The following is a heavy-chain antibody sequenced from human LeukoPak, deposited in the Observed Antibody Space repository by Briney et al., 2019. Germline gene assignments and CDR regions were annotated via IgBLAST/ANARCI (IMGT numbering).Heavy chain of an antibody. CDR2: ITGSGGNT. CDR1: GFTFSNYA. Sequence: GGPLRLSCAASGFTFSNYAMSWVRQALGKGLEWVSAITGSGGNTYYADSVKGRFTISRDNSKNTVFLQMNSLRAEDTAVYYCAKWGDYDVLTGYYVSDYWGQGTLVTVSS. D-gene: IGHD3-9*01. J-gene: IGHJ4*02. CDR3: AKWGDYDVLTGYYVSDY. V-gene: IGHV3-23*01.